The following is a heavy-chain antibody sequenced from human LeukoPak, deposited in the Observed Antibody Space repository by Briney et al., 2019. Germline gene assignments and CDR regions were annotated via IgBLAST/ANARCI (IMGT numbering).Heavy chain of an antibody. CDR2: IYYSGST. V-gene: IGHV4-30-4*08. J-gene: IGHJ6*02. CDR1: GGSISSGDYY. CDR3: ARVDILTGYYVSGMDV. Sequence: PSQTLSLTCTVSGGSISSGDYYWSWIRQPPGKGLEWIGYIYYSGSTYYNPSLKSRVTISVDTSKNQFSLKLSSVTAADTAVYYCARVDILTGYYVSGMDVWGQGTTVTVSS. D-gene: IGHD3-9*01.